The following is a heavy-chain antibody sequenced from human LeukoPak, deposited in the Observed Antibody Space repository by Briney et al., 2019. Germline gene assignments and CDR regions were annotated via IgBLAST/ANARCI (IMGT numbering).Heavy chain of an antibody. J-gene: IGHJ4*02. CDR2: LNADGNSI. D-gene: IGHD5-12*01. Sequence: PGGSLRLSCAASGFKFSSYSMNWVRQAPGKGLVWVSRLNADGNSITYADSVRGRFTISRDNAKNTVHLQMNSLRVEDTAIYFCAGAYSAYDPFDYWGQGILVTVSS. CDR1: GFKFSSYS. V-gene: IGHV3-74*01. CDR3: AGAYSAYDPFDY.